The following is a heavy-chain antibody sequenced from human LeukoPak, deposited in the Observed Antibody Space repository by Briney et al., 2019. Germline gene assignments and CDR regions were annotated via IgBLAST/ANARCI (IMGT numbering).Heavy chain of an antibody. CDR2: IYYSGST. J-gene: IGHJ4*02. V-gene: IGHV4-59*08. CDR1: GGSISSYY. Sequence: SETLSLTCTVSGGSISSYYWSWIRQPPGKGLEWIGYIYYSGSTNYNPSLKSRVTISVDTSKNQFSLKLSSVTAADTAVYYCARASLGGYDYGYWGQGTLVTVSS. CDR3: ARASLGGYDYGY. D-gene: IGHD5-12*01.